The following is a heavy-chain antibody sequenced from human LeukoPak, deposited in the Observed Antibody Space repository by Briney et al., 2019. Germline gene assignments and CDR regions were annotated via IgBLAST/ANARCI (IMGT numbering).Heavy chain of an antibody. CDR2: ISYDGSWK. V-gene: IGHV3-30*04. D-gene: IGHD3-10*01. CDR3: ARGRGSGSFLIDY. CDR1: GFTFSDYA. J-gene: IGHJ4*02. Sequence: GGSLRLSCAASGFTFSDYAMHWVRQAPGKGLEWVAVISYDGSWKYYADSVKGRFTVSRDNSKSTLYLQMDSPRVEDTAVNFCARGRGSGSFLIDYRGQGTLVTVSS.